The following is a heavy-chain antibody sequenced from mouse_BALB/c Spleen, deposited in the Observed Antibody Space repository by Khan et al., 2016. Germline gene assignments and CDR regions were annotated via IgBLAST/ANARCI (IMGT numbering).Heavy chain of an antibody. D-gene: IGHD2-1*01. CDR2: INTYTGEP. Sequence: QIQLVQSGPELKKPGETVKISCKTSEYTFTNYGMNWVKQAPGKGLKWMGWINTYTGEPAYADDFKGRFALSLETSARTAFLLINNLKNEDTATYFCARYGNYYAMDYWGQGTSVTVSS. CDR1: EYTFTNYG. J-gene: IGHJ4*01. CDR3: ARYGNYYAMDY. V-gene: IGHV9-3-1*01.